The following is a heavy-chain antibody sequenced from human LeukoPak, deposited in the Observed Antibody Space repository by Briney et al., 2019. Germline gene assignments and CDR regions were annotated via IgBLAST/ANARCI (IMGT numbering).Heavy chain of an antibody. CDR3: AKRGYCSSTTCFAGPYDAFDI. D-gene: IGHD2-2*01. J-gene: IGHJ3*02. Sequence: GGSLRLSCAASGFTFSSYWMSWVRQAPGKGLEWVSTISGSGDNTYYANSVKGRFTISRDNSKNTLYLQMSSLRAEDTAVYYCAKRGYCSSTTCFAGPYDAFDIWGQGTMVTVSS. CDR2: ISGSGDNT. V-gene: IGHV3-23*01. CDR1: GFTFSSYW.